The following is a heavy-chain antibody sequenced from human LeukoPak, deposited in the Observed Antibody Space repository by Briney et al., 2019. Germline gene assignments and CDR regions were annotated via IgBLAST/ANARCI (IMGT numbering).Heavy chain of an antibody. CDR1: GYTFTGYY. D-gene: IGHD1-26*01. Sequence: GASVKVSCKASGYTFTGYYMHWVRQAPGQGLEWMGWINPNSGGTNYAQKFQGRVTMTRDTSISTAYMELSGLRSDDTAVYYCARDGSGVMGATHVFDYWGQGTLVTVSS. V-gene: IGHV1-2*02. J-gene: IGHJ4*02. CDR2: INPNSGGT. CDR3: ARDGSGVMGATHVFDY.